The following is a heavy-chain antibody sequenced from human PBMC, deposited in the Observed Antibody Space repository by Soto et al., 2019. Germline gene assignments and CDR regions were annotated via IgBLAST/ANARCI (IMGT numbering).Heavy chain of an antibody. CDR3: ARARLRAVYAFDI. D-gene: IGHD5-12*01. V-gene: IGHV4-31*03. Sequence: QVQLQESDAGLVKASQTLSLTCTVSGGSVSSGAYYWTWIRQRPGEGLEWIGYIYYGGSTYYSPSLKSRLSISLDTSKNQFSLRLSSVTAADTAMYYCARARLRAVYAFDIWGQGTMVTVSS. CDR1: GGSVSSGAYY. J-gene: IGHJ3*02. CDR2: IYYGGST.